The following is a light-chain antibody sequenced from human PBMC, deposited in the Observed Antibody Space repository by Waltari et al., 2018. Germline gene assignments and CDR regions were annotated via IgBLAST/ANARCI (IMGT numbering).Light chain of an antibody. Sequence: EIVLTQSPGPLSLSPGERATLSCRASQSVGRYLAWYQQKPGQAPRLLIHGASSRATGIPDRFSGSGSGTDFSLTISRLEPEDFAVYYCQNHERLPAMFGQGTKVEIK. CDR2: GAS. CDR3: QNHERLPAM. CDR1: QSVGRY. J-gene: IGKJ1*01. V-gene: IGKV3-20*01.